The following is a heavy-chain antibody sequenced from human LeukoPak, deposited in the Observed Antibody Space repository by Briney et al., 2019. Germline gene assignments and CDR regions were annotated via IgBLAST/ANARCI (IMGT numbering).Heavy chain of an antibody. J-gene: IGHJ4*02. CDR3: ARDGDSDNIDF. CDR1: GFSFSSYS. V-gene: IGHV3-21*01. D-gene: IGHD4-17*01. Sequence: RGSLRLSCAASGFSFSSYSMNWVRQAPGKGLEWVSFISSSSSYIYYADSVKGRFTISRDNAKNSLFLQMNSLRAEDTAVYYCARDGDSDNIDFWGQGTLVTVSS. CDR2: ISSSSSYI.